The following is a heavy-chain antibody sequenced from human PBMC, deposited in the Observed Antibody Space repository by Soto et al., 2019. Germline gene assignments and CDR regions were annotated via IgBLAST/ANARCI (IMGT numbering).Heavy chain of an antibody. V-gene: IGHV3-30*04. CDR1: GFTFSSYA. J-gene: IGHJ3*02. CDR3: ARGGIAAAGTGAFDI. D-gene: IGHD6-13*01. Sequence: GGSLRLSCAASGFTFSSYAMHWVRQAPGKGLEWVAVIAYDGSNKYYADSVKGRFTISRDNSKNTLYLQMNSLRAEDTAVYCCARGGIAAAGTGAFDIWGQGTMVTVSS. CDR2: IAYDGSNK.